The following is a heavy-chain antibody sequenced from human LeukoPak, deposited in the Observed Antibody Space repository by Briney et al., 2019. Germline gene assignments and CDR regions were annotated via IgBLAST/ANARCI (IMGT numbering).Heavy chain of an antibody. CDR3: GKTDISFNLIDD. Sequence: PGTPSLTRAVSGVSICSSVTWIWVRQPPGQGLEWIGEIHRAGRTRYNPSLKSRVTISMDYSNNQFSLKLTSVTAADTAIYYCGKTDISFNLIDDCSQASLVTFSS. J-gene: IGHJ4*02. CDR2: IHRAGRT. CDR1: GVSICSSVT. V-gene: IGHV4-4*03. D-gene: IGHD3-9*01.